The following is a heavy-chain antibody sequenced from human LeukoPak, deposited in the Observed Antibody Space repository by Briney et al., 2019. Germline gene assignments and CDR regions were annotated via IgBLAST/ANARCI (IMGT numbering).Heavy chain of an antibody. CDR2: ISFDGSNK. CDR1: GFTFSSYA. CDR3: ARGDKQLVFEQRKGGFDP. Sequence: PGGSLRLSCAASGFTFSSYAMHWVRQAPGKGLEWVTIISFDGSNKYYADSVKGRFTISRDNSKNTLYLQMKSLRAEDTALYYCARGDKQLVFEQRKGGFDPWGQGTLVTVSS. J-gene: IGHJ5*02. D-gene: IGHD6-13*01. V-gene: IGHV3-30*04.